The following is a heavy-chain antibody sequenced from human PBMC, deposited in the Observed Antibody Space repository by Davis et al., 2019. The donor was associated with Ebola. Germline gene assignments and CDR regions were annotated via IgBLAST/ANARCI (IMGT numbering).Heavy chain of an antibody. D-gene: IGHD5-24*01. V-gene: IGHV5-51*01. CDR1: GYNFTRFW. CDR3: ARGTNGYNPGGYFDS. Sequence: GGSLRLSCKGSGYNFTRFWIGWVRQMPGKGLEWMGIIYPGDSDTRYSPSFQGQVTISADKSINTAYLQWSSLKASDTAIYYCARGTNGYNPGGYFDSWGQGTLVTVSS. CDR2: IYPGDSDT. J-gene: IGHJ4*02.